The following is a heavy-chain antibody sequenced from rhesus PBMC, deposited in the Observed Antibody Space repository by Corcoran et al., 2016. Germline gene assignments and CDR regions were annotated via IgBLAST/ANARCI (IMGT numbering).Heavy chain of an antibody. D-gene: IGHD1-44*02. Sequence: QVQLQESGPGLVKPSETLSLTCAASGASIRCYRWTWIRQPRGEGLRGIGGIKGNDGYTHDNTARKERGTISKHASNSQVYRKMASAAAADTAVYLCARRGGADYWGQGILVTVSS. V-gene: IGHV4-80*01. CDR1: GASIRCYR. CDR3: ARRGGADY. CDR2: IKGNDGYT. J-gene: IGHJ4*01.